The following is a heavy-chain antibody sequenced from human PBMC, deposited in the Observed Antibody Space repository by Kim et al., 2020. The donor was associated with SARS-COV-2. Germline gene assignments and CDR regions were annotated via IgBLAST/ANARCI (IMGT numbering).Heavy chain of an antibody. J-gene: IGHJ6*02. CDR2: ISGDGGST. Sequence: GGSLRLSCAASGFTFDDYAMHWVRQAPGKGLEWVSLISGDGGSTYYADSVKGRFTISRDNSKNSLYLQMNSLRTEDTALYYCAKENIAVAGGNYYYYYGMDVWGQGTTVTVSS. CDR1: GFTFDDYA. CDR3: AKENIAVAGGNYYYYYGMDV. D-gene: IGHD6-19*01. V-gene: IGHV3-43*02.